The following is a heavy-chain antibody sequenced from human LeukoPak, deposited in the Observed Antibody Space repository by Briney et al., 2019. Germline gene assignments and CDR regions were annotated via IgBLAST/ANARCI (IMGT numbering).Heavy chain of an antibody. CDR1: GFTFSGYS. D-gene: IGHD4-11*01. Sequence: GGSLRLSCAASGFTFSGYSMNWVRQAPGKGLEWVSYISSSGRTIDYADSVKGRFTISRDNAKNSLYLQMNSLRAEDMALYYCAKDMAADYSDYPFDYWGQGTLVTVSS. CDR3: AKDMAADYSDYPFDY. J-gene: IGHJ4*02. CDR2: ISSSGRTI. V-gene: IGHV3-48*04.